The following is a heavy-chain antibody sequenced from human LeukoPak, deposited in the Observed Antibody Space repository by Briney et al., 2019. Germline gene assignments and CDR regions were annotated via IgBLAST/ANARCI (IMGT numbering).Heavy chain of an antibody. J-gene: IGHJ6*02. CDR1: GYTLTELS. CDR2: FDPEDGET. CDR3: ATDPYGDYVPAHGMDV. Sequence: ASVKVSCKVSGYTLTELSMHWVRQAPGKGLEWMGGFDPEDGETIYAQKFQGRVTMTEDTSTDTAYMELSSLRSEDTAVYYCATDPYGDYVPAHGMDVWGQGTTVTVSS. V-gene: IGHV1-24*01. D-gene: IGHD4-17*01.